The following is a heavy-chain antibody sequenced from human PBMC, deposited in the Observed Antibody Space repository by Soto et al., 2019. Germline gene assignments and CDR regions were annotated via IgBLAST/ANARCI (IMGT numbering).Heavy chain of an antibody. CDR1: GYSISSGYY. CDR3: ARVYSTTWYYFDY. CDR2: IYHSGGI. V-gene: IGHV4-38-2*01. J-gene: IGHJ4*02. Sequence: SETLSLTCAVSGYSISSGYYWGWIRQPPGKGLEWIGSIYHSGGIYYNPSLRSRVTISVDTSKNQFSLKVSSVTAADTAVYYCARVYSTTWYYFDYWGQGTLVTVSS. D-gene: IGHD6-13*01.